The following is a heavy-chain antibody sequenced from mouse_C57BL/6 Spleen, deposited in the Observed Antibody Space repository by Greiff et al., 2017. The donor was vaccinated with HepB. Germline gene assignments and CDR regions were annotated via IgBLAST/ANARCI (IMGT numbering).Heavy chain of an antibody. CDR2: IDPSDSYT. D-gene: IGHD1-1*01. Sequence: VQLQQSGAELVKPGASVKLSCKASGYTFTSYWMQWVKQRPGQGLEWIGEIDPSDSYTNYNQKFKGKATLTVDTSSSTAYMQLSSLTSEDSAVYYCARPLITTVAHWYFDVWGTGTTVTVSS. CDR1: GYTFTSYW. V-gene: IGHV1-50*01. CDR3: ARPLITTVAHWYFDV. J-gene: IGHJ1*03.